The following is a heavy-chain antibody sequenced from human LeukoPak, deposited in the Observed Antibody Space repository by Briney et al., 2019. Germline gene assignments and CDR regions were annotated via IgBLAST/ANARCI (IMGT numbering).Heavy chain of an antibody. D-gene: IGHD1-14*01. V-gene: IGHV3-23*01. J-gene: IGHJ4*02. CDR2: ITGSGGST. CDR3: GKDEQGFGMQTSH. Sequence: GGSLRLSCAASGFDFGSYAVSWVRQAPGKGLEWVSAITGSGGSTYYADSVKGQFTVSRDNPRDTLYLQMNSLRVEDTAVYYCGKDEQGFGMQTSHWGQGTLVTVSS. CDR1: GFDFGSYA.